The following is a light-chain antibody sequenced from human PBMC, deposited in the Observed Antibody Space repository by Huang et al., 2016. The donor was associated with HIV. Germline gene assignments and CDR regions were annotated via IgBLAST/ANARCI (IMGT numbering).Light chain of an antibody. J-gene: IGKJ5*01. CDR2: SAS. Sequence: DILLTQSPSSLSASVGDRVTITGRASQNINTYLNWYQQKPGKAPNLLITSASTLQTGVPSWFSGSGSGTDFTLTVNSLQPEDSATYYCQQGYSALITFGQGTRL. V-gene: IGKV1-39*01. CDR3: QQGYSALIT. CDR1: QNINTY.